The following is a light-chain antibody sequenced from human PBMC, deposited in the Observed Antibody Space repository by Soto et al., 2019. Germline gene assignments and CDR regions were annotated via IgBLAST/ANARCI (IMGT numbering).Light chain of an antibody. CDR2: AAS. Sequence: DIPMTQSPSSLSASVGDRVTITCRASQGVRNYLAWYQQKPGKVPQLLIFAASALQSGVPSRFSGSGSGTDFTLTISSLQPEDVATYYCQKYNSAPWTFGHGTRVEIK. CDR1: QGVRNY. CDR3: QKYNSAPWT. J-gene: IGKJ1*01. V-gene: IGKV1-27*01.